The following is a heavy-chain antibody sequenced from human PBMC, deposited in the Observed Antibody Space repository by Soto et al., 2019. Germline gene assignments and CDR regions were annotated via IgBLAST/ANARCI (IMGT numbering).Heavy chain of an antibody. CDR1: GFTFNDYG. Sequence: PGGSPRLSCAASGFTFNDYGMHWFRQAPGKGLEWVAVIWYDGSNKYYADSVKGRFTISRDNSKNTLYLQMNSLRAEDTAVYYCAREDYGGDSAFDYWGQGTLVTVSS. D-gene: IGHD2-21*02. J-gene: IGHJ4*02. CDR3: AREDYGGDSAFDY. V-gene: IGHV3-33*01. CDR2: IWYDGSNK.